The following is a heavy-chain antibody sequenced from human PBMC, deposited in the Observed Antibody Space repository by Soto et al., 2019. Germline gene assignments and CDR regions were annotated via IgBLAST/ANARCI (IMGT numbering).Heavy chain of an antibody. D-gene: IGHD3-22*01. CDR1: GFTFSSYA. Sequence: PGGSLRLSCAASGFTFSSYAMSWVRQAPGKGLEWVSAISGSGGSTYYADSVKGRFTISRDNSKNTLFLQMNNLGAEDTAVYYCAKRFSPANSGFSDYWGQGTLVTVSS. CDR2: ISGSGGST. J-gene: IGHJ4*02. CDR3: AKRFSPANSGFSDY. V-gene: IGHV3-23*01.